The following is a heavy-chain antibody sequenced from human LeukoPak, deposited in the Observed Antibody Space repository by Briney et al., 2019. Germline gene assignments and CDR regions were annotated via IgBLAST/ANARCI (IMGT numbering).Heavy chain of an antibody. CDR2: IVPIFGTA. J-gene: IGHJ6*03. V-gene: IGHV1-69*13. CDR1: GGTFSSYA. CDR3: ARHRDYDFWSGMDV. D-gene: IGHD3-3*01. Sequence: SVKVSCKASGGTFSSYAISWVRQAPGQGLEWMGGIVPIFGTANYAQKFQGRVTITADESTSTAYMELSSLRSEDTAVYYCARHRDYDFWSGMDVWGKGTTVTVSS.